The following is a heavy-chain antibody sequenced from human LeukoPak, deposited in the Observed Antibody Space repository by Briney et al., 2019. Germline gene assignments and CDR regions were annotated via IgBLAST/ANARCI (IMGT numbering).Heavy chain of an antibody. V-gene: IGHV4-39*01. J-gene: IGHJ4*02. CDR3: ARQDDYNFDY. CDR1: GGSISSSCYY. D-gene: IGHD5-24*01. Sequence: PSETLSLTCTVSGGSISSSCYYWDWIRQPPGKGPEWIGSIYYSGSTYYNPSLKSRVTMSVDTSKKQLSLKLSSVTAADTAVYYCARQDDYNFDYWGQGTLVTVSS. CDR2: IYYSGST.